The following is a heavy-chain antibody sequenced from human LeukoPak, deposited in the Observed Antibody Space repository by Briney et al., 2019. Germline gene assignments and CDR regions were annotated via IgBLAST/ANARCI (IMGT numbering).Heavy chain of an antibody. CDR3: ARDYVTMAPDY. V-gene: IGHV3-21*01. CDR2: IGPGPSHT. D-gene: IGHD3-10*02. CDR1: GFTFNTYG. J-gene: IGHJ4*02. Sequence: GGSLRLSCAASGFTFNTYGMNWVRQAPGKGLEWLSYIGPGPSHTYYADSVRGRFVVSRDDAKSSLYLQMSSPRAEDTAVYYCARDYVTMAPDYGGLGTLVTVSS.